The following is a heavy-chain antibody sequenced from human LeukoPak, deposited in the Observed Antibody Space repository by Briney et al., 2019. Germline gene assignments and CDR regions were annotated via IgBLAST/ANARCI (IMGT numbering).Heavy chain of an antibody. J-gene: IGHJ6*02. Sequence: ASVKVSCKASGGTFSSYAISWVRQAPGQGLEWMGGIIPIFGTANYAQKFQGRVTITADESTSTAYMELSSLRSEDTAVYYCARDKSIAANYYYYYGMDVWGQGTTVTVSS. V-gene: IGHV1-69*13. CDR1: GGTFSSYA. CDR3: ARDKSIAANYYYYYGMDV. D-gene: IGHD6-6*01. CDR2: IIPIFGTA.